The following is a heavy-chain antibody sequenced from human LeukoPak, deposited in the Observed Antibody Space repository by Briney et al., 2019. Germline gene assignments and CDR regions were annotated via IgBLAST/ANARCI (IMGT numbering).Heavy chain of an antibody. CDR2: ISWDGGST. CDR1: GFTFDDYA. J-gene: IGHJ4*02. Sequence: GGSLRLSCAASGFTFDDYAMHWVRQAPGKGLEWVSLISWDGGSTYYADSVKGRFTISRDNSKNSLYLQMNSLRAEDTAVYYCARALYDSSGYYFDYWGQGTLVTVSS. D-gene: IGHD3-22*01. V-gene: IGHV3-43D*03. CDR3: ARALYDSSGYYFDY.